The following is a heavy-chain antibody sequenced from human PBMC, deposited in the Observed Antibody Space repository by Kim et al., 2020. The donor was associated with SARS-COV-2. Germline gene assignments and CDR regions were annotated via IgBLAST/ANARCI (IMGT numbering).Heavy chain of an antibody. CDR2: IKEDGSEK. Sequence: GGSLRLSCAVSGFPFSSYWMSWVRQAPGKGLEWVANIKEDGSEKYYVDSVKGRFTISRDNAKNSLYLQMNTLRAEDTAVYYCARSMSVVGLIGDCWGQGTLVTVSS. CDR1: GFPFSSYW. V-gene: IGHV3-7*01. CDR3: ARSMSVVGLIGDC. J-gene: IGHJ4*02. D-gene: IGHD2-15*01.